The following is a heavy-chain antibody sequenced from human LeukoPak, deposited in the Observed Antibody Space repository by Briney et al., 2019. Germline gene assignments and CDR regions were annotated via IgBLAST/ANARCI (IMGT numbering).Heavy chain of an antibody. CDR2: IIPIFGTA. J-gene: IGHJ4*02. Sequence: SVKVSRKASGGTFSSYAISWVRQAPGQGLEWMGGIIPIFGTANYAQKFQGRVTITADESTSTAYVELSSLRSEDTAVYYCANGELAGFDYWGQGTLVTVSS. CDR1: GGTFSSYA. CDR3: ANGELAGFDY. V-gene: IGHV1-69*13. D-gene: IGHD6-19*01.